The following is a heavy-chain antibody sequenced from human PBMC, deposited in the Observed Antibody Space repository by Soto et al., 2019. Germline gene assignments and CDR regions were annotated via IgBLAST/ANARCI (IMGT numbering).Heavy chain of an antibody. V-gene: IGHV3-11*06. CDR1: GFLFTDYY. Sequence: PGGSLRLSCTASGFLFTDYYMSWIRQPPGKGLEWLAYIDGSSDYTNSADSVKGRFTISRDNAKNSVFLQMNNLRADDTAVYYCARDLRFSSTNYFDFWGRGTLLTVSS. D-gene: IGHD2-8*01. CDR3: ARDLRFSSTNYFDF. J-gene: IGHJ4*02. CDR2: IDGSSDYT.